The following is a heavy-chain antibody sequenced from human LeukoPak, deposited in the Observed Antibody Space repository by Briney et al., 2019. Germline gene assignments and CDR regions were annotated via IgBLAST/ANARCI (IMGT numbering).Heavy chain of an antibody. V-gene: IGHV4-31*03. CDR3: ARFLYGDYGIYIDY. D-gene: IGHD4-17*01. Sequence: PSQTLSLTCTVSGGSISSGGYYWSWIRQHPGKGLEWIGYIYYSGGTYYNPSLKSRVTISVDTSKNQFSLKLSSVTAADTAVYYCARFLYGDYGIYIDYWGQGTLVTVSS. J-gene: IGHJ4*02. CDR1: GGSISSGGYY. CDR2: IYYSGGT.